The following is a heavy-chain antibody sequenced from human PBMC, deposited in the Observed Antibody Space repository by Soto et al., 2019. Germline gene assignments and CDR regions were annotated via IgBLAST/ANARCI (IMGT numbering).Heavy chain of an antibody. D-gene: IGHD3-10*01. V-gene: IGHV1-46*03. CDR3: AREVGPLAYYYGSGSYYNENWFDP. CDR2: INPSGGST. Sequence: ASVKVSCKASGYTFTSYYMHWVRQAPGQGLEWMGIINPSGGSTSYAQKFQGRVTMTRDTSTSTVYMELSSLRSEDTAVYYCAREVGPLAYYYGSGSYYNENWFDPWGQGTLVTVSS. CDR1: GYTFTSYY. J-gene: IGHJ5*02.